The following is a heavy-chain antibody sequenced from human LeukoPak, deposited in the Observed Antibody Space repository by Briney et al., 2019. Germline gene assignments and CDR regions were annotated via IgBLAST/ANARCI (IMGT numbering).Heavy chain of an antibody. J-gene: IGHJ3*02. CDR2: ISYDGSNK. CDR3: AKDRRSYGYDDAFDI. CDR1: GFTFSDYG. V-gene: IGHV3-30*18. D-gene: IGHD5-18*01. Sequence: GGSLRLSCAASGFTFSDYGMHWVRQAPGKGLEWVAVISYDGSNKYYADSVKGRFTISRDNSKNTLYLQMNSLRAEDTAVYYCAKDRRSYGYDDAFDIWGQGTMVTVSS.